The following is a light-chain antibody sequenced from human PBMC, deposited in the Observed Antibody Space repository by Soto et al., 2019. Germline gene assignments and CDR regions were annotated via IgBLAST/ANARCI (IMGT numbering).Light chain of an antibody. V-gene: IGKV3-15*01. CDR3: QQYNDWPLT. CDR1: QSVSSN. Sequence: EVLMTQSPATLSVSPGERVTLSCRASQSVSSNLAWYQQKPGKAPRLLIYGASTSATGVPSRFSGSGSGTEFTLTISSLQSEDCAFSFCQQYNDWPLTVGGGTKVEIK. J-gene: IGKJ4*01. CDR2: GAS.